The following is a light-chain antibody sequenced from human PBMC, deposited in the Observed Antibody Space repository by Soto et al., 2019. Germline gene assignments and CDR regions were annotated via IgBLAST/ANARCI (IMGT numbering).Light chain of an antibody. CDR3: QQYGSSPWT. V-gene: IGKV3-20*01. Sequence: EIVMTHSPATLTVSPCERATLSFRASQSAGTNLAWYQQKRGQAPRLLIYGASTRATGIPDRFSGSGSETDFTLTISRLGPEDFAVYYCQQYGSSPWTFGQGTKVDIK. J-gene: IGKJ1*01. CDR2: GAS. CDR1: QSAGTN.